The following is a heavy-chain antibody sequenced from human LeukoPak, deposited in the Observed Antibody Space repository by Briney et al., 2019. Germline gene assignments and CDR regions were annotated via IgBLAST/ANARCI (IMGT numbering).Heavy chain of an antibody. V-gene: IGHV1-2*02. J-gene: IGHJ4*02. D-gene: IGHD5-24*01. CDR3: AREMATINDY. CDR1: GYTFTDYY. CDR2: INPNSGGT. Sequence: ASVKVSCKASGYTFTDYYMNWVRQAPGQGLEWMGWINPNSGGTNYAQKFQGRVTMTRDTSISTAYMELSRLRSEDTAVYYCAREMATINDYWGQGTLVTVSS.